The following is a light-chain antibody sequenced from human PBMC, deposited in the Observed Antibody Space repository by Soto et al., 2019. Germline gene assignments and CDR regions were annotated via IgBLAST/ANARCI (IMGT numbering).Light chain of an antibody. V-gene: IGLV1-44*01. J-gene: IGLJ1*01. Sequence: QSVLTQPPSASGTPGDRVTISCSGSSTDIGSNTVNWYQQLPGAAPKLLIYSYNQRPSGVPDRFSGSKSGTSASLAISGLQSEDEADYYCAAWDDSLTGYVFGTGTKLTVL. CDR2: SYN. CDR1: STDIGSNT. CDR3: AAWDDSLTGYV.